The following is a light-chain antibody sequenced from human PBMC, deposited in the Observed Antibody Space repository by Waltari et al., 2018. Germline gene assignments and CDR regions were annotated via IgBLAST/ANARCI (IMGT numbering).Light chain of an antibody. CDR1: RSNIGNNY. J-gene: IGLJ3*02. V-gene: IGLV1-47*01. CDR2: RNN. CDR3: AAWDDSLSGRV. Sequence: QSVLTQPPSASGTPGQRVTISCSGSRSNIGNNYVYWYQQPPGTAPKLLIYRNNKRPSAVPDQFAGSKSGTSASRAISGVRSEDEADYYCAAWDDSLSGRVFGGGTKVTVL.